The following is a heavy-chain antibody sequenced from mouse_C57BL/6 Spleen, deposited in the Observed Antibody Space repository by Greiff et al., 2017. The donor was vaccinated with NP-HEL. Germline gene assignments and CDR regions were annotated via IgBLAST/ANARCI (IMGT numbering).Heavy chain of an antibody. CDR1: GFTFSSYT. CDR3: ARYYGSSYWYFDV. Sequence: EVQLVESGGGLVKPGGSLKLSCAASGFTFSSYTMSWVRQTPVKRLEWVATISGGGGNTYYPDSVKGRFIISRDNAKNTLYLQMSSLRSEDTALYYCARYYGSSYWYFDVWGTGTTVTVSS. CDR2: ISGGGGNT. V-gene: IGHV5-9*01. D-gene: IGHD1-1*01. J-gene: IGHJ1*03.